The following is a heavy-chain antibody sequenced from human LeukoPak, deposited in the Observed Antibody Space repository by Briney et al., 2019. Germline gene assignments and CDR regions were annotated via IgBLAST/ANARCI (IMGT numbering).Heavy chain of an antibody. Sequence: GESLKISCKGSGYKFNAYWIAWVRQMPGKGLEWMGSIYPDDSDTRYSPSFQGQVTISADKPVSIAYLQWSSLKASDTAMYYCARPNITSYYDSRGYDAFDVWGQGTMVIVSS. CDR3: ARPNITSYYDSRGYDAFDV. D-gene: IGHD3-22*01. J-gene: IGHJ3*01. CDR1: GYKFNAYW. V-gene: IGHV5-51*01. CDR2: IYPDDSDT.